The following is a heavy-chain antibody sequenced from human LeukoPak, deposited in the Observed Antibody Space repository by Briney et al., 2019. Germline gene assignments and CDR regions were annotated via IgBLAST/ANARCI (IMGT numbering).Heavy chain of an antibody. V-gene: IGHV3-23*01. Sequence: PGGSLTLSCAASGFTFSNYAMAWVRQAPGKGLEWVSSITSSGNRYYADSVKGRFTISRDNSKNTVYMQMTSLRAEDTAVYYCAKGDYGDCYWGQGTLVTVSS. CDR1: GFTFSNYA. CDR3: AKGDYGDCY. CDR2: ITSSGNR. D-gene: IGHD4-17*01. J-gene: IGHJ4*02.